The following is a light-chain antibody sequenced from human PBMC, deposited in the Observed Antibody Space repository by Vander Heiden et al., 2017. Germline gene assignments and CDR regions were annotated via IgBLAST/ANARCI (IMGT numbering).Light chain of an antibody. CDR3: KQTYSTPFT. CDR2: LTS. J-gene: IGKJ2*01. V-gene: IGKV1-39*01. Sequence: DIQMTQSPSSLSASVGDRVTITCRASQPINNYLDWYQQRPGEAPKLLIYLTSNLHTGVPLRFGGSGSGTDFTLTISSLQPEDFATYYCKQTYSTPFTFGEGTRLEIK. CDR1: QPINNY.